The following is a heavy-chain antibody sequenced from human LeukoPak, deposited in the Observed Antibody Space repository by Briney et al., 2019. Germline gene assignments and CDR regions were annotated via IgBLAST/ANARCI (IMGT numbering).Heavy chain of an antibody. CDR1: GGSISSYY. Sequence: SETLSLTCTVSGGSISSYYWSWIRQPPGKGLEWIGYIYYSGSTNYNPSLKSRVTISVDTSKNQFSLKLSSVTAADMAVYYCARGYYYDSSGYPDAFDIWGQGAMVTVSS. D-gene: IGHD3-22*01. CDR3: ARGYYYDSSGYPDAFDI. CDR2: IYYSGST. J-gene: IGHJ3*02. V-gene: IGHV4-59*01.